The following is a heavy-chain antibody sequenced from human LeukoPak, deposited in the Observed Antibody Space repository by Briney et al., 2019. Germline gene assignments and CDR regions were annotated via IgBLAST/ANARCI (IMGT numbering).Heavy chain of an antibody. D-gene: IGHD3-9*01. J-gene: IGHJ4*02. V-gene: IGHV3-15*01. Sequence: GGSLRFSCAASGFTFSNAWMTWVRQAPGKGLEWVGRIKSIRDGGTTDYGAPVKGRFTISRDDSKNTLYLQMNSLKTEDTAVYYCTTRGYYDFLTGYYWDYRGQGTLVTVSS. CDR3: TTRGYYDFLTGYYWDY. CDR2: IKSIRDGGTT. CDR1: GFTFSNAW.